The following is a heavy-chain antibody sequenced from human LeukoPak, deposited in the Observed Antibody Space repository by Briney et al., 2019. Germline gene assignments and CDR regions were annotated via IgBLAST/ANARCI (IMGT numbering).Heavy chain of an antibody. Sequence: SETLSLTCTVSGGSISSYYWSWIRQPPGKGLEWLGYIYYSGSTNYNPSLKSRVTISVDTSKNQFSLKLSSVTAADTAVYYCARVGSPLNWFDPWGQGTLVTVSS. CDR1: GGSISSYY. V-gene: IGHV4-59*01. J-gene: IGHJ5*02. CDR2: IYYSGST. D-gene: IGHD2-15*01. CDR3: ARVGSPLNWFDP.